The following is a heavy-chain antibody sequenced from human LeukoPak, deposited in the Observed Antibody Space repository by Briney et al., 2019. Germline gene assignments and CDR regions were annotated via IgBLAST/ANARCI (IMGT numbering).Heavy chain of an antibody. J-gene: IGHJ4*02. CDR3: ARGPSMVRGVRQPPFDY. CDR1: GFTFSSYG. D-gene: IGHD3-10*01. V-gene: IGHV3-30*02. Sequence: GGSLRLSCAASGFTFSSYGIHWVRQAPGKGLEWVTFIRYDGSYKYYADSVKGRFTISRDNAKNSLYLQMNSLRAEDTAVYYCARGPSMVRGVRQPPFDYWGQGTLVTVSS. CDR2: IRYDGSYK.